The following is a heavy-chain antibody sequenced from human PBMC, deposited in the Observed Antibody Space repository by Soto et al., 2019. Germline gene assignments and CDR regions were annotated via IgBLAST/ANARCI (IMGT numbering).Heavy chain of an antibody. CDR2: ISYSGST. CDR3: ASLNFDILTGYYAFDL. CDR1: GGSISGYY. J-gene: IGHJ3*01. Sequence: PSETLSLTCTVSGGSISGYYWSWIRQSPEKGLEYIGYISYSGSTNYNPSIKSRVTTSLDTSKNQFSLKLSSVTAADMFIYFCASLNFDILTGYYAFDLWGQGTMVTVSS. D-gene: IGHD3-9*01. V-gene: IGHV4-59*08.